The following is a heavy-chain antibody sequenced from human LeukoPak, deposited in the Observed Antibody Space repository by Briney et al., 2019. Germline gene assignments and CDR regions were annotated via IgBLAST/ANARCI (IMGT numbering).Heavy chain of an antibody. J-gene: IGHJ1*01. V-gene: IGHV3-23*01. Sequence: GGSLRLSCAASGFTFSSYAMSWVRQAPGKGLEWVSGISPSGDITYYTDSVRGRFTISRDNFKNTLSLQVNSLRAEDTAMYYCAKDDDWGRYKHWGQGTLVTVSS. CDR1: GFTFSSYA. CDR2: ISPSGDIT. CDR3: AKDDDWGRYKH. D-gene: IGHD3-16*01.